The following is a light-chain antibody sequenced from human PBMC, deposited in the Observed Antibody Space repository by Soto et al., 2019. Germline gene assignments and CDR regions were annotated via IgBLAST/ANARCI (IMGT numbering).Light chain of an antibody. CDR3: QQRSNWPIT. J-gene: IGKJ5*01. Sequence: EIVFTHYPGTRSFSPGKRATLSCRASQSVSNFLAWYQQKPGQAPRLLIYDTSNRATGIPARFSGSGSGTDFTLTINNLDPEDFAVYYCQQRSNWPITFGQGTRLEIK. V-gene: IGKV3-11*01. CDR2: DTS. CDR1: QSVSNF.